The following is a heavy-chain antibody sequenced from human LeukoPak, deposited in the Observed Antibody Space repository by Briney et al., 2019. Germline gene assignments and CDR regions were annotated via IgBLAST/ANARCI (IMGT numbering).Heavy chain of an antibody. V-gene: IGHV3-23*01. CDR1: GFTFSSYA. CDR2: ISGSGDET. Sequence: GGSLRLSCAASGFTFSSYAMCWVRQAPGKGLEWVSSISGSGDETYFADSVKGRFTISRDNSKNTLYLQMNSLRAEDTAVYYCARSYYYGSGTGRLGAFDIWGQGTMVTVSS. CDR3: ARSYYYGSGTGRLGAFDI. J-gene: IGHJ3*02. D-gene: IGHD3-10*01.